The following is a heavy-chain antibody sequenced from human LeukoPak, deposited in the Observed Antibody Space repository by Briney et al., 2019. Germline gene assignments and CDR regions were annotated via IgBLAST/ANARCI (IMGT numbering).Heavy chain of an antibody. V-gene: IGHV3-64D*06. D-gene: IGHD3-22*01. CDR3: VKDFDSSWSNWFDV. CDR1: GFTFSTYP. J-gene: IGHJ5*02. Sequence: EGSLRLSCSASGFTFSTYPMHWVRQGPGKGLEYVSAISGNGVSTYYADSVKDRFFISRDNSKNTLYLQMRSLRTEDTAVYYCVKDFDSSWSNWFDVWGQGTLVTVSS. CDR2: ISGNGVST.